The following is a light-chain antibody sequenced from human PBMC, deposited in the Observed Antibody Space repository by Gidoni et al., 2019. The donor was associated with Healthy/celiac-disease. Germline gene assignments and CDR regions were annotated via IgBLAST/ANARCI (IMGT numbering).Light chain of an antibody. CDR1: QSVSSSY. CDR2: GAS. J-gene: IGKJ1*01. V-gene: IGKV3-20*01. Sequence: EIVLTQSPGTLSLSPRERATLSCRASQSVSSSYLAWYQQKPGQAPRLLIYGASSRATGIPDRFSGSGSGTDFTLTISRLEPEDFAVYYCQQYGSSPWTFXQXTKVXIK. CDR3: QQYGSSPWT.